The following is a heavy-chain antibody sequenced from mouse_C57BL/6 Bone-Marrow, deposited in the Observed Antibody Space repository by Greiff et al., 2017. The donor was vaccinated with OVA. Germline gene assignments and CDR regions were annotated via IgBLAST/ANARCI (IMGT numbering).Heavy chain of an antibody. J-gene: IGHJ3*01. V-gene: IGHV5-12*01. CDR1: GFTFSDYY. CDR3: ARRYYEGEFAY. D-gene: IGHD2-4*01. CDR2: ISNGGGST. Sequence: EVMLVESGGGLVQPGGSLKLSCAASGFTFSDYYMYWVRQTPEKRLEWVAYISNGGGSTYYPDTVKGRFTISRDNAKNTLYLQMSRLKSEDTAMYYCARRYYEGEFAYWGQGTLVTVSA.